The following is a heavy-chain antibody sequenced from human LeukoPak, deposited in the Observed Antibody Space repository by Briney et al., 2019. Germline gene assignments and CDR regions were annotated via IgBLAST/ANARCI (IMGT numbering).Heavy chain of an antibody. V-gene: IGHV3-30*02. CDR3: AKDGVGRNYAAFEI. CDR2: IRNDGSTK. J-gene: IGHJ3*02. CDR1: GFTFSTYG. Sequence: PEGSLRLSCAASGFTFSTYGMHWVRQAPGKGLEWVAFIRNDGSTKYYADSVKGRFTISRDNSKNTLNLQMDSLRAEDTAVYYCAKDGVGRNYAAFEIWGQGTMVTVSS. D-gene: IGHD3-3*01.